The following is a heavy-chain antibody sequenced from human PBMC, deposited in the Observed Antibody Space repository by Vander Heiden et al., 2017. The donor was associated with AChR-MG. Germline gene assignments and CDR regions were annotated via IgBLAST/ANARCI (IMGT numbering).Heavy chain of an antibody. CDR1: GYTFTSYD. D-gene: IGHD5-12*01. CDR3: ARAPSQTIYSLFRYYYYYMDV. Sequence: QVQLVQSGAEVKKPGASVKVSCKASGYTFTSYDINWVRQATGQGLEWMGWMNPNSGNTGYAQKFQGRVTMTRNTSISTAYMELSSLRSEDTAVYYCARAPSQTIYSLFRYYYYYMDVWGKGTTVTVSS. V-gene: IGHV1-8*01. J-gene: IGHJ6*03. CDR2: MNPNSGNT.